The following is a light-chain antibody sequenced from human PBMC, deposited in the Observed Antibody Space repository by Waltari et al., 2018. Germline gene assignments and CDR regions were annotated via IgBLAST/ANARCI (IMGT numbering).Light chain of an antibody. Sequence: SYVVTQPPSGSVAPGQTATITCEGDNIERKSGHWYQQKAGQAPVLVGYEVSDRPPGIPARLSGSNSGNTATLTIRRVEAGDEADYYCQLWDSRSNHLVFGGGTKLTVL. V-gene: IGLV3-21*02. CDR2: EVS. CDR3: QLWDSRSNHLV. J-gene: IGLJ3*02. CDR1: NIERKS.